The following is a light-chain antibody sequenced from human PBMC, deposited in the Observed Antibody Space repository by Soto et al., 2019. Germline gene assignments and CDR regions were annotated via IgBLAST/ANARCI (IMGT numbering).Light chain of an antibody. J-gene: IGKJ3*01. CDR1: QSVSRN. CDR2: DAS. V-gene: IGKV3-11*01. CDR3: QQRSNGLS. Sequence: EIVLTQSPAILSLSPGERATFSCRASQSVSRNLDWYQHKPGQTPRLLIYDASNRATGIPVRFSGSGSGTDFTLTISRLEPEDFAVYYCQQRSNGLSFGHGTKVDIK.